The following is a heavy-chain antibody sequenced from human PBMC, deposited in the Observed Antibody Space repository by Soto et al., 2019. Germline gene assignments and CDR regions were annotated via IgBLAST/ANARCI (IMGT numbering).Heavy chain of an antibody. D-gene: IGHD3-9*01. CDR3: AHIRLPLEWAVYYLARKGVYGMDV. V-gene: IGHV2-5*02. Sequence: QITLKESGPTLVKPTQTLTLTCTFSGFSLSTSGVGVGWIRQPPGKALEWLALIYWDDDKRYSPSLKSRLTITWDTSKNLVVLTMTNMDPVDTATYYCAHIRLPLEWAVYYLARKGVYGMDVWGQGTTVTVSS. J-gene: IGHJ6*02. CDR2: IYWDDDK. CDR1: GFSLSTSGVG.